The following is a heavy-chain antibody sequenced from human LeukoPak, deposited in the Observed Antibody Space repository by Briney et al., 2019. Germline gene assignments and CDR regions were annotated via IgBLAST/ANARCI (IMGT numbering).Heavy chain of an antibody. D-gene: IGHD3-22*01. Sequence: SETLSLTCTVSGGSISSSSYYWGWIRQPPGKGLEWIGSIYYSGSTYYNPSLKSRVTISVDTSKNQFSLKLSSVTAADTAVYYCARAEGGIVVVITWGQGTPVTVSS. CDR2: IYYSGST. CDR3: ARAEGGIVVVIT. J-gene: IGHJ5*02. CDR1: GGSISSSSYY. V-gene: IGHV4-39*01.